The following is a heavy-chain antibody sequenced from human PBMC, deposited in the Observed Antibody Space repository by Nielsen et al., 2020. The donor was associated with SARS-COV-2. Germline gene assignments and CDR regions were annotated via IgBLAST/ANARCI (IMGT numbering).Heavy chain of an antibody. J-gene: IGHJ6*02. CDR3: ARADYYDSSGYYYGWESYYYYGMDV. Sequence: SQTLSLTCAISGDSVSSNSAAWNWIRQSPSRGLEWLGRTYYRSKWYNDYAVSVKSRITINPDTSKNQFSLQLNSVTPEDTAVYYCARADYYDSSGYYYGWESYYYYGMDVWGQGTTVTVSS. V-gene: IGHV6-1*01. CDR2: TYYRSKWYN. CDR1: GDSVSSNSAA. D-gene: IGHD3-22*01.